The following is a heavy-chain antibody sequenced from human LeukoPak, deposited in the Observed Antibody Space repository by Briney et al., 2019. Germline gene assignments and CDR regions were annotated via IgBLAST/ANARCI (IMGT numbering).Heavy chain of an antibody. CDR1: RFTFSNYA. Sequence: GWSLRLSCAASRFTFSNYAMTWVRQAPGRGLEWVSAISGSGGRTYYADSLKGRFTISRDNSKNTLYLQMNSLRAEDTAVYYCAKALFLFSSDYFDYWGQGTLVTVSS. D-gene: IGHD2/OR15-2a*01. J-gene: IGHJ4*02. CDR2: ISGSGGRT. V-gene: IGHV3-23*01. CDR3: AKALFLFSSDYFDY.